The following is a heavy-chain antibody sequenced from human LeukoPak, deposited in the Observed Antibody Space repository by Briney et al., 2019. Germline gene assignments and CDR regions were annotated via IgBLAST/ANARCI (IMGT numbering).Heavy chain of an antibody. Sequence: PSETLSLTCAVYGGSFSGYYWSWIRQPPGKGLEWIGEINHSGSTNYNPSLKSRVTISVDTSKNQFSLKLSSVTAADTAVYYCARASSRILRFLEWLSPLDYWGQGTLVTVSS. J-gene: IGHJ4*02. CDR3: ARASSRILRFLEWLSPLDY. D-gene: IGHD3-3*01. V-gene: IGHV4-34*01. CDR1: GGSFSGYY. CDR2: INHSGST.